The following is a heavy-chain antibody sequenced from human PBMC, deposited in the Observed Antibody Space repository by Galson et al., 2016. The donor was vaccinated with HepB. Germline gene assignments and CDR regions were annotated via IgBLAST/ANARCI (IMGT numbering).Heavy chain of an antibody. V-gene: IGHV4-59*11. Sequence: ETLSLTCTVSGGSFSSHYWSWIRQPPGKGLEWIGHIHSSGDINYSPSLKSRITISIDTSKSQFSLKLSSVTEADTAVYFCARVASQLRPRRIYSVSTDFYYYGMDVWGQGTTVTVSS. CDR1: GGSFSSHY. CDR2: IHSSGDI. CDR3: ARVASQLRPRRIYSVSTDFYYYGMDV. D-gene: IGHD5/OR15-5a*01. J-gene: IGHJ6*02.